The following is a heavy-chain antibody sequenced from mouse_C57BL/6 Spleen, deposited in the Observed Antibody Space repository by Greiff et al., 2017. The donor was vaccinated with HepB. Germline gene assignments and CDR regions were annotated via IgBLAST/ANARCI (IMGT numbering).Heavy chain of an antibody. D-gene: IGHD2-1*01. CDR2: IYPGDGDT. Sequence: QVQLKESGAELVKPGASVKISCKASGYAFSSYWMNWVKQRPGKGLEWIGQIYPGDGDTNYNGKFKGKATLTADKSSSTAYMQLSSLTSEDSAVYFCARSLYYGNYDWYFDVWGTGTTVTVSS. V-gene: IGHV1-80*01. CDR1: GYAFSSYW. J-gene: IGHJ1*03. CDR3: ARSLYYGNYDWYFDV.